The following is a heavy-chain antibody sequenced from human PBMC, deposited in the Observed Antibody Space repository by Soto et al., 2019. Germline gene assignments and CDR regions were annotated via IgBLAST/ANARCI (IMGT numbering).Heavy chain of an antibody. D-gene: IGHD5-12*01. CDR2: IYYSGST. CDR3: ARNPYSGYGLRATPFDY. V-gene: IGHV4-31*03. J-gene: IGHJ4*02. Sequence: PSETLSLTCTVSGGSISSGGYYWSWIRQHPGKGLEWIGYIYYSGSTYYNPSLKSRVTISVDTSKNQFSLKLSSVTAADTAVYYCARNPYSGYGLRATPFDYWGQGTLVTVSS. CDR1: GGSISSGGYY.